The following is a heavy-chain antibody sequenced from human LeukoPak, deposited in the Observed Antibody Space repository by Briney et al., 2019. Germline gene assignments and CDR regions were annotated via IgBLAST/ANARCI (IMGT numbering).Heavy chain of an antibody. V-gene: IGHV6-1*01. J-gene: IGHJ2*01. Sequence: SQTLSLTCAISGDSVSSNSAAWNWIRQSPSRGLEWLGRAYYRSKWSNDYAVSVKSRITINPDTSQNQFSLQLNSLTPEDTAVYYCARAPIGGWYFDLWGRGTLVTVSS. CDR2: AYYRSKWSN. D-gene: IGHD2-15*01. CDR1: GDSVSSNSAA. CDR3: ARAPIGGWYFDL.